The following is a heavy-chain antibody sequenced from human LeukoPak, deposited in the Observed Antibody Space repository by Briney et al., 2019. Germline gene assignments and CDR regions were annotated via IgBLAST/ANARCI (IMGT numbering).Heavy chain of an antibody. CDR2: IYYSGRT. Sequence: SETLSLTCTVSGGSISSYYWSWTRQPPGKGLEWIGYIYYSGRTNYNPSLKGRVTISVDTSKNQFSLSLSSVTAADTAVYYCARITFVVEGYGMDVWGQGTTVTVSS. V-gene: IGHV4-59*08. CDR1: GGSISSYY. CDR3: ARITFVVEGYGMDV. J-gene: IGHJ6*02. D-gene: IGHD2-21*01.